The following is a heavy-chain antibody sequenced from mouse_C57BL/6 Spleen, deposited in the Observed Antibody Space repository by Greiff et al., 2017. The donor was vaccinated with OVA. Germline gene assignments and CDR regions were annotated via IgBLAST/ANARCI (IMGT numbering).Heavy chain of an antibody. D-gene: IGHD1-1*01. Sequence: EVQGVESVAELVRPGASVKLSCTASGFNIKNTYMHWVKQRPEQGLEWIGRIDPANGNTKYAPKFQGKATITADTSSNTAYLQLSSLTSEDTAIYYCARRLYGSSPVDVWGTGTTVTVSS. CDR1: GFNIKNTY. CDR3: ARRLYGSSPVDV. V-gene: IGHV14-3*01. CDR2: IDPANGNT. J-gene: IGHJ1*03.